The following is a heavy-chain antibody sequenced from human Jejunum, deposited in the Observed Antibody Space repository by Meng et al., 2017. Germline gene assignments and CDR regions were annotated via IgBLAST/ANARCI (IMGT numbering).Heavy chain of an antibody. J-gene: IGHJ4*02. CDR3: LAYTSGWN. CDR1: GFDFSRNY. V-gene: IGHV3-74*02. CDR2: IKSDDGST. D-gene: IGHD6-19*01. Sequence: EVQLVASGGNLVQPGGSLRLSCVASGFDFSRNYMHWVRQAPGKGLVWVSRIKSDDGSTRYADSVRGRFTISRDNAKNTLYLQMNDLRADDTALYYCLAYTSGWNWGQGTLVTVSS.